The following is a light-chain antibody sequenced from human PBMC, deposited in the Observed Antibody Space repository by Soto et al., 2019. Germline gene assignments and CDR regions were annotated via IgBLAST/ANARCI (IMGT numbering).Light chain of an antibody. J-gene: IGLJ1*01. CDR1: SSNIGAGYD. Sequence: QSVLTQPPSVSGAPGQRVTISCTGSSSNIGAGYDVHWYQQLPGTAPKLLIYVNNARPSGVPDRFSGSKSGTSASLAITGLQAEDVSVNYCQSYANSLIGLYVFGPGPKVTV. CDR2: VNN. CDR3: QSYANSLIGLYV. V-gene: IGLV1-40*01.